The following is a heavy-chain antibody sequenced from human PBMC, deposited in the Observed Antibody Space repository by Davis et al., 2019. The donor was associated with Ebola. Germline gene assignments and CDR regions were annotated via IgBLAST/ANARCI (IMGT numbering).Heavy chain of an antibody. CDR2: ISYDGSNK. CDR1: GFTFSSYG. D-gene: IGHD6-19*01. J-gene: IGHJ4*02. CDR3: ARGPSGIAVAGLDY. Sequence: GGSLRLSCAASGFTFSSYGMHWVRQAPGKGLEWVAVISYDGSNKYYADSVKGRFTISRDNSKNTLYLQMNSLRAEDTAVYYCARGPSGIAVAGLDYWGQGTLVTVSS. V-gene: IGHV3-30*03.